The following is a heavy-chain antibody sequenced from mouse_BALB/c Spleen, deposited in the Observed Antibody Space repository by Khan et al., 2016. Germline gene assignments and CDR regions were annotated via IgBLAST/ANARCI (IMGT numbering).Heavy chain of an antibody. D-gene: IGHD2-5*01. CDR3: ARSDDCSKDAMDY. V-gene: IGHV3-2*02. J-gene: IGHJ4*01. Sequence: EVQLQESGPGLVKPSQSLSLTCTVTGYSITSDYAWNWIRQFPGNKLEWMGYISYSGSTSYNPSFKSRISITRYTSNNQFFLQFNSVTSEDTATYYCARSDDCSKDAMDYWGQGTSVTVSS. CDR1: GYSITSDYA. CDR2: ISYSGST.